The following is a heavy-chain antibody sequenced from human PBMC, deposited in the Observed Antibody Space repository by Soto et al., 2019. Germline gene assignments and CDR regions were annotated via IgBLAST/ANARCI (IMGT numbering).Heavy chain of an antibody. Sequence: PSETLSLTCAVYGGSFSGYYWSWIRQPPGKGLEWVGEINHSGSTNYNPSLKSQVTISVDPSKIQFSLNLSSVTAAETAVYYCERVSMGLGRSWRYYYYGMDVWGQGTTVTVSS. J-gene: IGHJ6*02. CDR1: GGSFSGYY. CDR2: INHSGST. D-gene: IGHD3-3*02. CDR3: ERVSMGLGRSWRYYYYGMDV. V-gene: IGHV4-34*01.